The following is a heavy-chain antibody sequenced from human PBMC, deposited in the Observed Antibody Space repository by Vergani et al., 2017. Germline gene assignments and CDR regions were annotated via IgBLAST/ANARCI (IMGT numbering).Heavy chain of an antibody. CDR3: ARGDSREDPRYYYYYMDV. CDR2: IHHSGST. Sequence: QVQLQESGPGLVKPSETLSLTCTVSGGSITNNFWSWIRRPPGKGLEWIGYIHHSGSTNYNPSLKSRVTISVDTSKNQFSLKLSSVTAADTAVYYCARGDSREDPRYYYYYMDVWGKGTTVTVSS. D-gene: IGHD6-25*01. J-gene: IGHJ6*03. V-gene: IGHV4-59*01. CDR1: GGSITNNF.